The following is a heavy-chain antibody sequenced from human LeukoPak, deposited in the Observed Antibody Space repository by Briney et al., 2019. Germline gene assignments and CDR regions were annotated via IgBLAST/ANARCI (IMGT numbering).Heavy chain of an antibody. CDR1: GFTFSSYA. D-gene: IGHD2-2*02. CDR3: ATAPEGYCSSTSCYSPFYYYYYMDV. V-gene: IGHV3-30-3*01. J-gene: IGHJ6*03. CDR2: ISYDGSNK. Sequence: PGRSLRLSCAASGFTFSSYAMHWVRQAPGKGLEWVAVISYDGSNKYYADSVKGRFTISRDNSKNTLYLQMNSLRAEDTAVYYCATAPEGYCSSTSCYSPFYYYYYMDVWGKGTTVTVSS.